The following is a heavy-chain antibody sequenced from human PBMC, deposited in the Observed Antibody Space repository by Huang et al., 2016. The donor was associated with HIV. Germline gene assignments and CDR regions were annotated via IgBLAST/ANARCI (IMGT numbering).Heavy chain of an antibody. V-gene: IGHV3-30-3*01. CDR2: ISYDGSNK. J-gene: IGHJ6*03. CDR3: ARDLWLRDLYYYYYMDV. Sequence: QVQLVESGGGVVQPGRSLRLSCAASRCTFSNYAMHWVRQAPGKGLEWVTVISYDGSNKYCADAGKGRFTIARDNSKNTLYLQVNSLRAEGTAVYYCARDLWLRDLYYYYYMDVWGKGTTVTVSS. D-gene: IGHD5-12*01. CDR1: RCTFSNYA.